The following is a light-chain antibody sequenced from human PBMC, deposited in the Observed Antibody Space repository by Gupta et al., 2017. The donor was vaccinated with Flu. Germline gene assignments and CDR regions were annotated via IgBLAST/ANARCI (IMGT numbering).Light chain of an antibody. CDR2: EVS. CDR1: SSDVGAYDY. CDR3: SSYTSISTLV. J-gene: IGLJ2*01. Sequence: QSALTQPASVSGSPGQSIIISCTGTSSDVGAYDYVSWYQQHPGKAPKLLIYEVSNRPSGISNRFSAFKSGNTASLIISGLQAEDEGDYYCSSYTSISTLVFGGGTKLTVL. V-gene: IGLV2-14*01.